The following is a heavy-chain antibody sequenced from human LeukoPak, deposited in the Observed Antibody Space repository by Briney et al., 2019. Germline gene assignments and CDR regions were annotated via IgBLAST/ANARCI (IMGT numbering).Heavy chain of an antibody. Sequence: PSETLSLTCAVTGGSISGYYWSWIRQPPGKGLEWIGYIFYSGSTNYNPSLKSRVTISVDTSKNQFSQKLSSVTAADTAVYYCARGEWDLLFDYWGQGTLVTVSS. CDR1: GGSISGYY. D-gene: IGHD1-26*01. CDR2: IFYSGST. J-gene: IGHJ4*02. CDR3: ARGEWDLLFDY. V-gene: IGHV4-59*01.